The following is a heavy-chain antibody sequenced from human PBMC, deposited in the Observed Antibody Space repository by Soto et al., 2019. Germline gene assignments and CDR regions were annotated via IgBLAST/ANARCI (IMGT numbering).Heavy chain of an antibody. CDR2: IIPIFCTA. Sequence: GXSXKVSCAASGGTXNSYAISWVRQAPGQGLEWMGGIIPIFCTANYAQKFQGRVTITEDKSTSTAYMELSSLRSEDTAVYYCARWYYYDSSGYRNPPLFDYWGQGTLVTVSS. D-gene: IGHD3-22*01. CDR3: ARWYYYDSSGYRNPPLFDY. V-gene: IGHV1-69*06. CDR1: GGTXNSYA. J-gene: IGHJ4*02.